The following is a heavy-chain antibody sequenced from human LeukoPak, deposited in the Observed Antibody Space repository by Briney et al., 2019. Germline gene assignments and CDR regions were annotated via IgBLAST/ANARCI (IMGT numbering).Heavy chain of an antibody. CDR3: ARDRAVAGLEY. V-gene: IGHV1-69-2*01. CDR2: VDPKDGEA. J-gene: IGHJ4*02. D-gene: IGHD6-19*01. CDR1: GYTFTDYY. Sequence: GASVKVSCKASGYTFTDYYIHWVQQAPGKGLEWMGRVDPKDGEAIYAEHFQGRVTITADTSTDTASVELSSLRSDDTAVYYCARDRAVAGLEYWGQGTLVTVSS.